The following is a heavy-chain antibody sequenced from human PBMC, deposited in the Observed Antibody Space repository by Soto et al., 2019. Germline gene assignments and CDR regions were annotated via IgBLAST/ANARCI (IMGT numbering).Heavy chain of an antibody. CDR2: ISYDGSNK. D-gene: IGHD4-17*01. CDR1: GFTFSNYA. Sequence: QVQLVESGGGVVQPGRSLRLSCAASGFTFSNYAMHWVRQAPGKGLEWVAVISYDGSNKYSADSVKGRFTISRDNYKNKLYLQMNSLRAEDTAVYYCAKNLQLGLRRQGEVYFDYWGQGTLVTVSS. V-gene: IGHV3-30*18. CDR3: AKNLQLGLRRQGEVYFDY. J-gene: IGHJ4*02.